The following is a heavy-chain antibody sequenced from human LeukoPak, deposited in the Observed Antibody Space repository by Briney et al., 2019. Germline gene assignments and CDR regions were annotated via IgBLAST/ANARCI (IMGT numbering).Heavy chain of an antibody. J-gene: IGHJ4*02. V-gene: IGHV4-34*01. CDR1: GGSFSGYY. Sequence: SETLSLTCAVYGGSFSGYYWSWIRQPPGKGLEWIGEINHSGSTNYNPSLKSRVTISVDTSKNQFSLKLSSVTAADTAVYYCARGRRGVRGVIISSFDYWGQGTLVTVSS. CDR2: INHSGST. CDR3: ARGRRGVRGVIISSFDY. D-gene: IGHD3-10*01.